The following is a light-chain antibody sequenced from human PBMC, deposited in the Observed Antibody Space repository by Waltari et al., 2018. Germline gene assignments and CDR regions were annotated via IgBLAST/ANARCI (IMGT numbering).Light chain of an antibody. V-gene: IGLV1-36*01. CDR2: YDN. J-gene: IGLJ1*01. CDR3: AAWDDSLKGYV. Sequence: QSVLTQPPSVSEAPRQRVTISCSGSSSNIGNNAVNWFQQFPGKAPKLLIYYDNLLPSGVSDRFSGSKSGTSASLAISGLQSEDEADYYCAAWDDSLKGYVFGTGTRVTVL. CDR1: SSNIGNNA.